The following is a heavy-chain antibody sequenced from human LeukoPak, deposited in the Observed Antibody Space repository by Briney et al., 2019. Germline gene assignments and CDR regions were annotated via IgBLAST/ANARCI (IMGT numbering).Heavy chain of an antibody. CDR1: GFTVSSNY. CDR3: AREKRQNYYGSGSYYNVNWFDP. V-gene: IGHV3-66*01. J-gene: IGHJ5*02. CDR2: IYSGGST. D-gene: IGHD3-10*01. Sequence: GGSLRLSCAASGFTVSSNYMSWVRQAPGKGLEWVSVIYSGGSTYYADSVKGRFTISRDNSKNTLYLQMNSLRAEDTAVYYCAREKRQNYYGSGSYYNVNWFDPWGQGTLVTVS.